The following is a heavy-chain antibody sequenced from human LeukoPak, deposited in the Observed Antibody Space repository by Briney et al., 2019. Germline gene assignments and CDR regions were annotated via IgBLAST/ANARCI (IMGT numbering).Heavy chain of an antibody. CDR1: GGSISSSSYY. CDR3: ARDGEYSSSWYYYYGADV. V-gene: IGHV4-39*07. Sequence: PSETLSLTCTASGGSISSSSYYWGWIRQPPGKGLEWIGSIYYSGSTYYNPSLKSRVTISVDTSKNQFSLKLRSVTAADTAVYYCARDGEYSSSWYYYYGADVWGQGTTVTVSS. J-gene: IGHJ6*02. CDR2: IYYSGST. D-gene: IGHD6-13*01.